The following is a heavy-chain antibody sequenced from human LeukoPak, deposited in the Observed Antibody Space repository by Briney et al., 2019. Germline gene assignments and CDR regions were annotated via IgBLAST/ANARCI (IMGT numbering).Heavy chain of an antibody. CDR2: IYPGDSDT. V-gene: IGHV5-51*01. CDR3: ARRNAGYSSSWDYYGMDV. D-gene: IGHD6-13*01. CDR1: GYSFTSYW. Sequence: GESLKISCKGSGYSFTSYWIGWVRQMPGKGLEWMGIIYPGDSDTRYSPSFQGQATISADKSISTAYLQWSSLKASDTAVYYCARRNAGYSSSWDYYGMDVWGQGTTVTVSS. J-gene: IGHJ6*02.